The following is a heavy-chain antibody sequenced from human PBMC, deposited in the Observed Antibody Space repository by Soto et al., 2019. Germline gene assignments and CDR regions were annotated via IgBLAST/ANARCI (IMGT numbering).Heavy chain of an antibody. D-gene: IGHD3-9*01. CDR2: INPNGGST. Sequence: GASVKVSCKASGYTFTSYYMHWVRQAPGQGLEWMGVINPNGGSTSYAQNFQGRVTMTRDTSTSTVYMELRSLRSEDTAVYYCASGLRYFDSAPLDYWGQGTLVTVSS. V-gene: IGHV1-46*01. CDR3: ASGLRYFDSAPLDY. CDR1: GYTFTSYY. J-gene: IGHJ4*02.